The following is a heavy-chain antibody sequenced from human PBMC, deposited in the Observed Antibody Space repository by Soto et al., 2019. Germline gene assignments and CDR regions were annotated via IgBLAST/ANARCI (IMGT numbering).Heavy chain of an antibody. V-gene: IGHV4-31*03. D-gene: IGHD2-15*01. CDR3: ARDACSGGSCSIDY. J-gene: IGHJ4*02. CDR2: IYYSGST. CDR1: GGSISSGGYY. Sequence: QVQLQESGPGLVKPPQTLSLTCTVSGGSISSGGYYWSWIRQHPGKGLEWIGYIYYSGSTYYNPSLKSRVTISVDTSKNQFSLKLSSVTAADTAVYYCARDACSGGSCSIDYWGQGTLVTVSS.